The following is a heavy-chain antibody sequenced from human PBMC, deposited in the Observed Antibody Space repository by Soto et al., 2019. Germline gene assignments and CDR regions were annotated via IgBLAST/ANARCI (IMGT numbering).Heavy chain of an antibody. V-gene: IGHV1-69*06. CDR3: ARGIAAAGKEGAYYYGMDV. CDR2: TIPIFATA. J-gene: IGHJ6*02. CDR1: RGAFSSYA. Sequence: SGKGCFKASRGAFSSYAISLVRQAPGQGLDWTGGTIPIFATANYSEKFQGRVTITADKSTSTAYMELSSLRSEDTAVYYCARGIAAAGKEGAYYYGMDVWGHGTTVTVSS. D-gene: IGHD6-13*01.